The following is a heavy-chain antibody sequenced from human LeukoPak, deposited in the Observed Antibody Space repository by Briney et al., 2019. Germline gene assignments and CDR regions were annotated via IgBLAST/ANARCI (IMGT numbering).Heavy chain of an antibody. Sequence: GGSLRLSCAGSGFTFSSYAMHWVPQAPGKGLEWVSSISSSSSYIYYADSVKGRFTISRDNAKNSLYLQMNSLRAEDTAVYYCARDSGNYLDAFDIWGQGTMVTVSS. CDR2: ISSSSSYI. V-gene: IGHV3-21*01. J-gene: IGHJ3*02. CDR1: GFTFSSYA. D-gene: IGHD1-7*01. CDR3: ARDSGNYLDAFDI.